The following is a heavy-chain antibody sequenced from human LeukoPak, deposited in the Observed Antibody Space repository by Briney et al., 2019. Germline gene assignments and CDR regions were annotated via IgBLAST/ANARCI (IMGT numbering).Heavy chain of an antibody. Sequence: GGSLRLSCAASGFNFSSYAMHWVRQAPGKGLEWVAAILFDGSNTYYADSVKGRFTISRDNSKNTLYLQMNSLRAEDTAVYYCARGEMATTYFDYWGQGTLVTVSS. CDR1: GFNFSSYA. CDR3: ARGEMATTYFDY. D-gene: IGHD5-24*01. J-gene: IGHJ4*02. V-gene: IGHV3-30*01. CDR2: ILFDGSNT.